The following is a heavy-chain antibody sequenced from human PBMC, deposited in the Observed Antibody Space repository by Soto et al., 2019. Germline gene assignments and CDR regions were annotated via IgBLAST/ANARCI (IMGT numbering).Heavy chain of an antibody. CDR3: ARDVRDDFWSLYYYYYMDV. CDR1: GYTFTSYG. Sequence: GASVKVSCKASGYTFTSYGMSWVRQAPGQGLEWMGWISAYNGNTNYAQKLQGRVTMATDTSTSTAYMELRSLRSDDTAVYYCARDVRDDFWSLYYYYYMDVWGKGTTVTVSS. D-gene: IGHD3-3*01. CDR2: ISAYNGNT. V-gene: IGHV1-18*01. J-gene: IGHJ6*03.